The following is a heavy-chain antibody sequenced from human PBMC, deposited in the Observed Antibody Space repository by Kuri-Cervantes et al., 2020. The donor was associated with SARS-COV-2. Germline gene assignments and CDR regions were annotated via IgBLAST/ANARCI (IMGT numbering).Heavy chain of an antibody. J-gene: IGHJ5*02. D-gene: IGHD2-2*02. CDR3: ARERRYCSSTSCYNEAQRWFDP. Sequence: SETLSLTCTVSGGSICSYYWSWIRQPAGKGLEWIGRIYTSGSTNYNPSLKSRVTMSVDTSKNQFSLKLSSVTAADTAVYYCARERRYCSSTSCYNEAQRWFDPWGQGTLVTVSS. CDR2: IYTSGST. CDR1: GGSICSYY. V-gene: IGHV4-4*07.